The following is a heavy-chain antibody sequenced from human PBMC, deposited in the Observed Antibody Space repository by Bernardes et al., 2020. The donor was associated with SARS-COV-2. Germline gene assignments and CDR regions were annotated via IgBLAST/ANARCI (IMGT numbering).Heavy chain of an antibody. Sequence: ASVEVCCTASGYTFTDYHINWVRQAPGQGLEWMGWINPSSGGTNSAQKFQGRVSMTRNTFIGTVYMELSRLTSDDTAVYYCVRDPGTRDYGVDVWGQGTTVTVSS. CDR3: VRDPGTRDYGVDV. D-gene: IGHD3-10*01. CDR1: GYTFTDYH. V-gene: IGHV1-2*02. CDR2: INPSSGGT. J-gene: IGHJ6*02.